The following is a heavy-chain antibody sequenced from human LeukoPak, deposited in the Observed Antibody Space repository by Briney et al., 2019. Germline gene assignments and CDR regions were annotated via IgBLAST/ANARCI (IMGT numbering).Heavy chain of an antibody. CDR1: GYSISSGYY. Sequence: PSETLSLTCTVSGYSISSGYYWGWIRQPPGKGLEWIGSIYHSGSTYYNPSLKSRVTISVDTSKNQFSLKLSSVTAADTAVYYCARSMGWNDLAFDIWGQGTMVTVSS. CDR2: IYHSGST. D-gene: IGHD1-1*01. CDR3: ARSMGWNDLAFDI. J-gene: IGHJ3*02. V-gene: IGHV4-38-2*02.